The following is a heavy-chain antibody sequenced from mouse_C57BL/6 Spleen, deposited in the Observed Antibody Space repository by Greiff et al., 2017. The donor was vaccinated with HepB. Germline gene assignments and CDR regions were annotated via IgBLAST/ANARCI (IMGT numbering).Heavy chain of an antibody. CDR3: VSPSSYGSSSFAY. CDR2: IRSKSSNYAT. Sequence: EVQRVESGGGLVQPKGSLKLSCAASGFTFNTYAMHWVRQAPGKGLEWVARIRSKSSNYATYYADSVKDRFTISRDDSQSMLYLQMNNLKTEDTAMYDCVSPSSYGSSSFAYWGQGTLVTVSA. V-gene: IGHV10-3*01. D-gene: IGHD1-1*01. J-gene: IGHJ3*01. CDR1: GFTFNTYA.